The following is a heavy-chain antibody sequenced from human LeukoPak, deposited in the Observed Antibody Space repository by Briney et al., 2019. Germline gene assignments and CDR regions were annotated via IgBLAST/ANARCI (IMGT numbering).Heavy chain of an antibody. V-gene: IGHV3-30-3*01. CDR3: ARALRYYYGSGSYYNVDY. CDR1: GFTVSSNY. D-gene: IGHD3-10*01. Sequence: GGSLRLSCAASGFTVSSNYMSWVRQAPGKGLEWVAVISYDGSNKYYADSVKGRFTISRDNSKNTLYLQMNSLRAEDTAVYYCARALRYYYGSGSYYNVDYWGQGTLVTVSS. J-gene: IGHJ4*02. CDR2: ISYDGSNK.